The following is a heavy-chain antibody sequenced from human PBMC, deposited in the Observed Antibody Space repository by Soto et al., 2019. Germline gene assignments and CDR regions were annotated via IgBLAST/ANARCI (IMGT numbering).Heavy chain of an antibody. J-gene: IGHJ4*02. D-gene: IGHD4-17*01. Sequence: GGSLRLSCAASGFTFSNYAMAWVRRAPGKGLEWVAVIWYDGSNKNYADSVKGRFTISRDNSKNTLYLQMNSLRAEDTAVYYCARGLYGDYGLVFYYWGQGTLVTVSS. CDR3: ARGLYGDYGLVFYY. V-gene: IGHV3-33*08. CDR1: GFTFSNYA. CDR2: IWYDGSNK.